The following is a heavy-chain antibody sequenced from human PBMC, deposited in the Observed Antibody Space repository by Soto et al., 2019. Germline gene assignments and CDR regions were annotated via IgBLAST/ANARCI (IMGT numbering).Heavy chain of an antibody. CDR3: ASEQWLVRYYFDY. CDR1: GYTFTSYG. V-gene: IGHV1-18*04. D-gene: IGHD6-19*01. Sequence: ASVKVSCKASGYTFTSYGISWVRQAPGQGLEWMGWISAYNGNTNYAQKLQGRVTMTTDTSTSTAYMELRSLRCDDTAVYYWASEQWLVRYYFDYWGQGTLVTVSS. J-gene: IGHJ4*02. CDR2: ISAYNGNT.